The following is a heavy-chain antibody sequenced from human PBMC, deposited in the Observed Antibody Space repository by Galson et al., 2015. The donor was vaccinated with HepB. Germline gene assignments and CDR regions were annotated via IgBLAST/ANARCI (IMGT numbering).Heavy chain of an antibody. V-gene: IGHV3-23*01. CDR2: INDSGGT. CDR3: AKELGDDY. D-gene: IGHD3-10*01. J-gene: IGHJ4*02. CDR1: GFTLSSYG. Sequence: SLRLSCAASGFTLSSYGMSWVRQAPGKGLEWVSLINDSGGTYYADSVRGRFTISRESSKNTLYLQMNSLRAEDTAVYYCAKELGDDYWGQGTLVTVSS.